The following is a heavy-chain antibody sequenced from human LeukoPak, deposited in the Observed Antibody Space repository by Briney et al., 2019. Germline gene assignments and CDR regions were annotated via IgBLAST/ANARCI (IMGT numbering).Heavy chain of an antibody. CDR1: GYRFTSYW. CDR2: IYPGDSDT. Sequence: GESLKISCKGSGYRFTSYWIGWVRQMPGKGLEWMGIIYPGDSDTRYSPSFQGQVTISADKSISTAYLQWSSLKASDTAMYYCARLMVRGVISSWFDPWGQGTLVTVSS. J-gene: IGHJ5*02. CDR3: ARLMVRGVISSWFDP. D-gene: IGHD3-10*01. V-gene: IGHV5-51*01.